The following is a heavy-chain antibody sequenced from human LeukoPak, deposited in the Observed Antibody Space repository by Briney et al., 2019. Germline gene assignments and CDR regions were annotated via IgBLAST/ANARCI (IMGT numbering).Heavy chain of an antibody. CDR2: IYTSGST. CDR1: GGSISSGSYY. CDR3: ARVTLRYFDWLLFDY. J-gene: IGHJ4*02. D-gene: IGHD3-9*01. V-gene: IGHV4-61*02. Sequence: PSETLSLTCTVSGGSISSGSYYWSWIRQPAGKGLEWIGRIYTSGSTNYNPSLKSRVTISVDTSKNQFSLKLSSVTAADTAVYYCARVTLRYFDWLLFDYWGQGTLVTVSS.